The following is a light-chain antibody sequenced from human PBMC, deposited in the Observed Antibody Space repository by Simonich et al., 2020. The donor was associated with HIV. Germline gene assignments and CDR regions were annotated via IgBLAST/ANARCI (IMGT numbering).Light chain of an antibody. CDR3: QQYGSSQT. J-gene: IGKJ1*01. CDR1: QSISSGY. CDR2: DAS. Sequence: EIVLTQSPATLSLSPGERATLSCRASQSISSGYVAWYQQKPGLAPRLLIYDASIRATGIPGRFSGSGSGTDFTLTISRLEPEDFAVYYCQQYGSSQTFAQGTKVEIK. V-gene: IGKV3D-20*01.